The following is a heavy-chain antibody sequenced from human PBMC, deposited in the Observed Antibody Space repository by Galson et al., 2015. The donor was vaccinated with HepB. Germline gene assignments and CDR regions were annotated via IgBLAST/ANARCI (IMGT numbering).Heavy chain of an antibody. D-gene: IGHD4-23*01. J-gene: IGHJ4*02. V-gene: IGHV3-23*01. CDR3: AKGPQLTTVGYFDY. Sequence: LRLSCAASGFTFSSYAMSWVRQAPGKGLEWVSAISGSGGSTYYADSVKGRFTISRDNSKNTLYLQMNSLRAEDTAVYYCAKGPQLTTVGYFDYWGQGTLVTVSS. CDR2: ISGSGGST. CDR1: GFTFSSYA.